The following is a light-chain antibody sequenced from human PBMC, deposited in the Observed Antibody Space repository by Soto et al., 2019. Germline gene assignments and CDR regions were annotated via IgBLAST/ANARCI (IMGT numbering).Light chain of an antibody. J-gene: IGKJ1*01. CDR1: QGISSW. Sequence: DIQMTQSPSSVSASVGDRVTITCRASQGISSWLAWYQQKPGKAPNLLIYAASSLQSGVPSRFSGSGSGTDFTLTISRRQPEDSATYYCHQAQNFPWTFGKGTKVEIK. CDR3: HQAQNFPWT. CDR2: AAS. V-gene: IGKV1-12*02.